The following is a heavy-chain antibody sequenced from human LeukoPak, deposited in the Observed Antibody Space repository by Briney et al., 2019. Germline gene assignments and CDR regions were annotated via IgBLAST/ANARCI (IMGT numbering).Heavy chain of an antibody. Sequence: GGSLRLSCAASGFTFSSYGMHWVRQAPGKGRGGVAFIRYDGSNKYYADSVKGRFTISRDNSKNTLYLQMNSLRAEDTAVYYCAKDRLSITIFGGEVDPWGQGTLVTVSS. J-gene: IGHJ5*02. CDR2: IRYDGSNK. V-gene: IGHV3-30*02. CDR1: GFTFSSYG. D-gene: IGHD3-3*01. CDR3: AKDRLSITIFGGEVDP.